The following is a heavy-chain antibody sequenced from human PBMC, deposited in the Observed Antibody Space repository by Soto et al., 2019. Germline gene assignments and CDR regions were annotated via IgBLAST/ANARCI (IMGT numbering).Heavy chain of an antibody. Sequence: GGSLRLSCAASGFTFSSYAMSWVRQAPGKGLEWVSAISGSGGSTYYADSVKGRFTISRDNSKNTLYLQMNSLRAEDTAVYYCAKKPYCSGGSCYLPYYFDYWGQGTLVTVSS. V-gene: IGHV3-23*01. CDR3: AKKPYCSGGSCYLPYYFDY. CDR2: ISGSGGST. J-gene: IGHJ4*02. D-gene: IGHD2-15*01. CDR1: GFTFSSYA.